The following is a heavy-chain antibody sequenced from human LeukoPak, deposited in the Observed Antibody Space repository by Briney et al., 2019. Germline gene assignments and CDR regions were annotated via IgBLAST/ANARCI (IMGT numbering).Heavy chain of an antibody. CDR2: INSDGSST. D-gene: IGHD3-10*02. CDR1: GFTFSSYW. CDR3: ASGYYVRDVTY. Sequence: GGSLRLSCAASGFTFSSYWMHWVRQAPGKGLAWVSRINSDGSSTSYADSVKGRFTISRDNAKNTLYLQMNSLRAEDTAVYYCASGYYVRDVTYWGQGTLVTVSS. V-gene: IGHV3-74*01. J-gene: IGHJ4*02.